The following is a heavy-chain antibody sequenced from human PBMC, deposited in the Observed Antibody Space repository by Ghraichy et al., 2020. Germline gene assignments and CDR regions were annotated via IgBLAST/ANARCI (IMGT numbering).Heavy chain of an antibody. CDR3: ASRNTIFGVVITLDY. CDR2: ISGSGGST. J-gene: IGHJ4*02. CDR1: GFTFSSYA. V-gene: IGHV3-23*01. Sequence: LSLTCAASGFTFSSYAMSWVRQAPGKGLEWVSAISGSGGSTYYADSVKGRFTISRDNSKNTLYLQMNSLRAEDTAVYYCASRNTIFGVVITLDYWGQGTLVTVSS. D-gene: IGHD3-3*01.